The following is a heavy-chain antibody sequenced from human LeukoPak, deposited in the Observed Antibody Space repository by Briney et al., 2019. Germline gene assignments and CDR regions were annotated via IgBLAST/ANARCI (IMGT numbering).Heavy chain of an antibody. CDR1: GGTFSSYA. CDR2: IIPIFGTA. CDR3: ARERGYSGYDLDY. V-gene: IGHV1-69*01. D-gene: IGHD5-12*01. Sequence: GASVKVSCKASGGTFSSYAISWVRQAPGQGLEWMGGIIPIFGTANYAQKFQGRVTITADESTSTAYMELSSLRFEDTAVYYCARERGYSGYDLDYWGQGTLVTVSS. J-gene: IGHJ4*02.